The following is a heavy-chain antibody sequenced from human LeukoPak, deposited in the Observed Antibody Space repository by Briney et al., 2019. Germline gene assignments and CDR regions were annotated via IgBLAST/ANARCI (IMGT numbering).Heavy chain of an antibody. CDR3: ARDRSEMATTDAFDI. CDR1: GYTFTSYY. Sequence: ASVKVSCKASGYTFTSYYMHWVRQAPGQGLEWMGIINPSGGSTSYAQKFQGRVTMTRDTSTSTVYMELSSLRSEDTAVYYCARDRSEMATTDAFDIWGQGTMVTVSS. CDR2: INPSGGST. D-gene: IGHD5-24*01. J-gene: IGHJ3*02. V-gene: IGHV1-46*01.